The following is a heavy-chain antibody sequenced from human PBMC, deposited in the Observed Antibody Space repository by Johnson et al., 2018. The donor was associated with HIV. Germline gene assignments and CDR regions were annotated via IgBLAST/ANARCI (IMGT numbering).Heavy chain of an antibody. V-gene: IGHV3-30-3*01. CDR2: ISYDGSNK. D-gene: IGHD2-21*02. J-gene: IGHJ3*02. Sequence: QVLLVESGGGVVQPGRSLRLSCAASGFTFSSYAMHWVRQAPGKGLEWVAVISYDGSNKYYADSVKGRFTISRDNSKNTLYLEMKSLRADDTAVYYCVRDDYAFHIWGQGTMVTVSS. CDR1: GFTFSSYA. CDR3: VRDDYAFHI.